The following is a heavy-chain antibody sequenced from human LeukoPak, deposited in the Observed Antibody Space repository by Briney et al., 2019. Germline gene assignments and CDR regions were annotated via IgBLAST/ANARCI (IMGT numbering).Heavy chain of an antibody. V-gene: IGHV4-61*01. CDR3: ATVRGRYFDWLLSSHDAFDI. CDR1: GGSISSSSYY. D-gene: IGHD3-9*01. CDR2: IYYSGST. Sequence: SETLSLTCTVPGGSISSSSYYWSWIRQPPGKGLEWIGYIYYSGSTNYNPSLKSRVTISVDTSKNQFSLKLSSVTAADTAVYYCATVRGRYFDWLLSSHDAFDIWGQGTMVTVSS. J-gene: IGHJ3*02.